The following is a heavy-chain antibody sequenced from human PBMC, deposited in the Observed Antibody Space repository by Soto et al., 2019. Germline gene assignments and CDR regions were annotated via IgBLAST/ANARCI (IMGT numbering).Heavy chain of an antibody. CDR1: GFIFDDYA. CDR3: VKDAFSGLSSAEFNGDY. D-gene: IGHD3-3*02. V-gene: IGHV3-9*01. CDR2: ISWNSGRV. Sequence: QLAESGGGLVQPGRSLRLSCAASGFIFDDYAMHWVRQSPGKGLEWVSGISWNSGRVGYAASVKGRFTISRDNAKTSLFLQMNSLRGEDTAFYHCVKDAFSGLSSAEFNGDYWGQGTLVTVSS. J-gene: IGHJ4*02.